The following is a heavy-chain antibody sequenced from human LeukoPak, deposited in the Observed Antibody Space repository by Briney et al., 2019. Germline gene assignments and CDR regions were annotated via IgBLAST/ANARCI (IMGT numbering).Heavy chain of an antibody. CDR3: AREGGNDDDYFDY. V-gene: IGHV4-39*07. CDR2: IYYSGST. Sequence: SETLSLTCTVSGGSLSSSSYYWGWIRQPPGKGLEWIGSIYYSGSTYYNPSLKSRVTISVDTSKNQFSLKLSSVTAADTAVYYCAREGGNDDDYFDYWGQGTLVTVSS. CDR1: GGSLSSSSYY. D-gene: IGHD1-1*01. J-gene: IGHJ4*02.